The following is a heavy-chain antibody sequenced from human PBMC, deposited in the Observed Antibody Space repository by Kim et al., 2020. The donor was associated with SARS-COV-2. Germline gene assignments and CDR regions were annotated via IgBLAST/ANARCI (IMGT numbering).Heavy chain of an antibody. Sequence: GGSLRLSCAASGFTFSSYGMHWVRQAPGKGLEWVAVIWYDGSNKYYADSVKGRFTISRDNSKNTLYLQMNSLRAEDTAVYYCAKSGDRLSGEGDAFDIWGQGTMVTVSS. CDR1: GFTFSSYG. D-gene: IGHD3-10*01. CDR3: AKSGDRLSGEGDAFDI. CDR2: IWYDGSNK. J-gene: IGHJ3*02. V-gene: IGHV3-33*06.